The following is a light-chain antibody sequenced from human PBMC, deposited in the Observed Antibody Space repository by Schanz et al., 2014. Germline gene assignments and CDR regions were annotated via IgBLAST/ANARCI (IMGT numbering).Light chain of an antibody. CDR2: EVS. CDR1: SSDVGGYNY. J-gene: IGLJ3*02. CDR3: SSYTSSRTLA. V-gene: IGLV2-14*01. Sequence: QSALTQPPSVSGSPGQSVTISCTGTSSDVGGYNYVSWYQQHPGKAPKLMIYEVSKRPSGVPDRFSGSKSGNTASLTISGLQAEDEADYYCSSYTSSRTLAFGGGTKLTVL.